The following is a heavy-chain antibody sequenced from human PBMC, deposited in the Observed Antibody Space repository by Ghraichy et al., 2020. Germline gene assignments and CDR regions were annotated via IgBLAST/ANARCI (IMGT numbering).Heavy chain of an antibody. Sequence: SETLSLTCTVSGASVSSGSYYWTWLRQPPGKGLEWMGYVYHTGSTNYNPSLKSRVTMSVDTAKNQFSLKVSSVTAADTAVYYCASRYNWSDEFDYWGPGTLATVSS. CDR3: ASRYNWSDEFDY. V-gene: IGHV4-61*01. CDR2: VYHTGST. J-gene: IGHJ4*02. CDR1: GASVSSGSYY. D-gene: IGHD1-20*01.